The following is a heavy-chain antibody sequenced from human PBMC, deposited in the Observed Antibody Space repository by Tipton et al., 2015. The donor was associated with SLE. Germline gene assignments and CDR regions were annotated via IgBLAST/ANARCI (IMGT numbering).Heavy chain of an antibody. Sequence: SLRLSCAASGFTFDDYAMHWVRQAPGKGLEWVSGISWNSGSIGYADSVKGRFTISRDNAKNSLYLQMNSLRAEDTALYYCAKDSTARYFDSGSLDYWGQGSPVTVSS. J-gene: IGHJ4*02. CDR3: AKDSTARYFDSGSLDY. CDR2: ISWNSGSI. D-gene: IGHD3-9*01. CDR1: GFTFDDYA. V-gene: IGHV3-9*01.